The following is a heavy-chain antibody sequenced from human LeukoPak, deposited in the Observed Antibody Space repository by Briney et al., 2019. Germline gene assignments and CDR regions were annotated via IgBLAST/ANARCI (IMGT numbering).Heavy chain of an antibody. CDR1: GFTVSSNY. D-gene: IGHD2-21*01. CDR2: IYSGGST. J-gene: IGHJ6*02. CDR3: ARDNSILWWQPEHGMDV. V-gene: IGHV3-53*01. Sequence: WGSLRLSCAASGFTVSSNYMSWVRQAPGKGLEWVSVIYSGGSTYYADSVKGRFTISRDNSKNTLYLQMNSLRAEDTAVYYCARDNSILWWQPEHGMDVWGQGTTVTVSS.